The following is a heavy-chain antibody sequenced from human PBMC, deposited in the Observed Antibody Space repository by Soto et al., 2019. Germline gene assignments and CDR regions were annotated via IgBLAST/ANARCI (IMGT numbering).Heavy chain of an antibody. CDR1: GGSITPYY. J-gene: IGHJ3*01. V-gene: IGHV4-59*07. Sequence: QVQLKESGPGLVKPADTLSLKCTVSGGSITPYYWSWIRQPPGGGLEWIGYVSYNGNTNYNPSLKSRVSISADTSKNEFSLKLTSLTAADAAIYFCARQQYTVVTAFDVWGQGTMVAVSS. CDR3: ARQQYTVVTAFDV. D-gene: IGHD2-15*01. CDR2: VSYNGNT.